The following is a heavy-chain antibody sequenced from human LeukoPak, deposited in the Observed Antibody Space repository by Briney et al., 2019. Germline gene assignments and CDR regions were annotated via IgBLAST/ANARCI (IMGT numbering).Heavy chain of an antibody. CDR3: AKDNGDHPENAFDI. CDR2: ISGDGGST. D-gene: IGHD4-17*01. J-gene: IGHJ3*02. Sequence: GGSLGLSCAASGFTFDDYAMHWVRQAPGKGLEWVSLISGDGGSTYYADSVKGRFTISRDNSKNSLYLQMNSLRTEDTALYYCAKDNGDHPENAFDIWGQGTMVTVSS. V-gene: IGHV3-43*02. CDR1: GFTFDDYA.